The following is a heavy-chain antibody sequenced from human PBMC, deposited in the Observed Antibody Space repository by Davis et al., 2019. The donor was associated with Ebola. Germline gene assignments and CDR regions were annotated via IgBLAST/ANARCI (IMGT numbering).Heavy chain of an antibody. D-gene: IGHD3-16*01. CDR3: VRFGRGAY. CDR1: GVSISRHY. CDR2: IYDGGRT. J-gene: IGHJ4*02. Sequence: PSETLSLTCTVSGVSISRHYWSWIRQPPGKGLEWVGIIYDGGRTNYNPSLKNRVTISADTSKNQFSLNLRSVTPADTAVYYCVRFGRGAYWGQGTLVTVSS. V-gene: IGHV4-59*11.